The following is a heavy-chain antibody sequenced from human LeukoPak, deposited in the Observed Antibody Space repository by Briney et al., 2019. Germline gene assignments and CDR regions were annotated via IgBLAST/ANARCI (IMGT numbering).Heavy chain of an antibody. CDR3: ARDVGYCSGGSCYSGSFDY. D-gene: IGHD2-15*01. J-gene: IGHJ4*02. CDR2: ISAYNGNT. CDR1: GYTFTSYG. V-gene: IGHV1-18*01. Sequence: ASVKVSCKASGYTFTSYGISWVRQAPGQGLEWMGWISAYNGNTNYAQKLQGRVTMTTDTSTGTAYMELRSLRSDDTAVYYCARDVGYCSGGSCYSGSFDYWGQGTLVTVSS.